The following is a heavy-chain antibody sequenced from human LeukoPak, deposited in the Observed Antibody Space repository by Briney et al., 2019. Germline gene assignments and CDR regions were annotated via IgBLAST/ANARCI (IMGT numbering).Heavy chain of an antibody. CDR3: AKDGSGKFDY. Sequence: GRSLRLSCAASGFTFSSYGMHWVRQAPGKGLEWVAVISYDGSNKYYADSVKGRFTISRDNSKNTLYLQMNSLRAEDTAVYYCAKDGSGKFDYWGQGTLVTVSS. CDR2: ISYDGSNK. J-gene: IGHJ4*02. D-gene: IGHD3-10*01. V-gene: IGHV3-30*18. CDR1: GFTFSSYG.